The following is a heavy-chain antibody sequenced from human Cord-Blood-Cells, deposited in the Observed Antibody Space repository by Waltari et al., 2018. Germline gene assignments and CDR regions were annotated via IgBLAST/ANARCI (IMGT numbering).Heavy chain of an antibody. D-gene: IGHD3-3*01. CDR1: GFTFSNAW. CDR3: TTDPLRLLEWDYYGMDV. V-gene: IGHV3-15*01. CDR2: INSKTDGGTT. Sequence: GGLVKPGGSLRLSCAASGFTFSNAWLSWVRQAPGKGLEWVGRINSKTDGGTTDYAAPVKGRFTISRDDSKNTLYLQMNSLKTEDTAVYYCTTDPLRLLEWDYYGMDVWGQGTTVTVSS. J-gene: IGHJ6*02.